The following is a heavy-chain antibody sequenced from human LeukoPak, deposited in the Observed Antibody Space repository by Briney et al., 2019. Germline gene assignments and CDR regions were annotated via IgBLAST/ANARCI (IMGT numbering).Heavy chain of an antibody. CDR3: PIPVVAATFDAFDI. CDR2: ISGSGGST. CDR1: GFTFSSYA. V-gene: IGHV3-23*01. Sequence: GGSLRLSCAASGFTFSSYAMSWVRQAPGKGLEWVSAISGSGGSTYYADSVKGRFTISRDNSKNTLYLQMNSVRAEDTAVYYCPIPVVAATFDAFDIWGQGTMVTVSS. D-gene: IGHD2-15*01. J-gene: IGHJ3*02.